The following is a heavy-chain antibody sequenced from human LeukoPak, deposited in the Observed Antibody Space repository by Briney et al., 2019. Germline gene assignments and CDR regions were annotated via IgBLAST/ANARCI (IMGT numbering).Heavy chain of an antibody. D-gene: IGHD3-10*01. CDR3: AKTPGGAFDI. V-gene: IGHV3-7*03. J-gene: IGHJ3*02. CDR1: GFTFSSYW. CDR2: IKQDGSEK. Sequence: PGGSLRLSCAASGFTFSSYWMSRVRQAPGKGLEWVANIKQDGSEKYNVDSVKGRFTISRDSAKNSLYLQMNSLRAEDTALYYCAKTPGGAFDIWGQGTMVTVSS.